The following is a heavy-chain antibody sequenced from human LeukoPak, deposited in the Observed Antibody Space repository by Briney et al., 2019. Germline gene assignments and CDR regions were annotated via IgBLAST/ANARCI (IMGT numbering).Heavy chain of an antibody. Sequence: SETLSLTCTVAGGSMSSYDCSWSRPPPGRGLEWIGYIYYSGSTNYNPSLKSRVTISVDTSKNQFSLKLSSVTAADTAVYYCARGPTDEYFQHWGQGTLVTVSS. CDR1: GGSMSSYD. J-gene: IGHJ1*01. CDR2: IYYSGST. CDR3: ARGPTDEYFQH. D-gene: IGHD4-17*01. V-gene: IGHV4-59*01.